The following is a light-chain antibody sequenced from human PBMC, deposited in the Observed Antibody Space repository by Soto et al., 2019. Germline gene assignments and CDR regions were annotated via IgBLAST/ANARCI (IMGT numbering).Light chain of an antibody. CDR3: QKYDGAPLT. CDR1: QDINIY. Sequence: DIQMTQSPSSLSASVGDRVTITCRAGQDINIYLAWYQQKPGKVPKLLISAASTLQSGVPSRFSGSGSGTDFTLTISSLQPEDVETYYCQKYDGAPLTFGGGTKVEIK. V-gene: IGKV1-27*01. J-gene: IGKJ4*01. CDR2: AAS.